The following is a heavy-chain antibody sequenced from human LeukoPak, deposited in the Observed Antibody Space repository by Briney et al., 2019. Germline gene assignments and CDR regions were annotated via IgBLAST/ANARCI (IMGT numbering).Heavy chain of an antibody. V-gene: IGHV4-61*02. J-gene: IGHJ5*02. CDR2: IYSSGST. Sequence: SQTLSLTCTVSGGSISSVSYYWSWIRQPAGKRLEWIGRIYSSGSTDYNPSLKSRVTMSVDRSKNQFSLKLRSVTAADTAVYYCARDPPYSDYVNWFDPWGQGTLVTVSS. D-gene: IGHD4-11*01. CDR1: GGSISSVSYY. CDR3: ARDPPYSDYVNWFDP.